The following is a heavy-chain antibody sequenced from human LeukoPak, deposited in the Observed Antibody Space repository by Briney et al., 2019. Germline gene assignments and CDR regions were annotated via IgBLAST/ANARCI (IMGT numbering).Heavy chain of an antibody. CDR3: ASDSSSSRYYMDV. D-gene: IGHD6-6*01. CDR1: GGSISSSSYY. J-gene: IGHJ6*03. V-gene: IGHV4-39*01. Sequence: SETLSLTCTVSGGSISSSSYYWGWIRQPPGKGLEWIGSIYYSGSTYYNPSLKSRVTISVDTSKNQFSLKLSSVTAADTAVYYCASDSSSSRYYMDVWGKGTTVTVSS. CDR2: IYYSGST.